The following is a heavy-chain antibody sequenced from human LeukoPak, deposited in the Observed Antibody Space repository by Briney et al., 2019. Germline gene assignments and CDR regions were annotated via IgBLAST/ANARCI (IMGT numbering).Heavy chain of an antibody. CDR1: GGSFSGYY. D-gene: IGHD3-9*01. CDR2: INHSGST. Sequence: KTSETLSLTCAVYGGSFSGYYWSWIRQPPGKGLEWIGEINHSGSTNYNPSLKSRVTISVDTSKNQFSMKLSSVTAADTAVYYCARGGKNYDILTGSYFDYWGQGTLVTVSS. V-gene: IGHV4-34*01. CDR3: ARGGKNYDILTGSYFDY. J-gene: IGHJ4*02.